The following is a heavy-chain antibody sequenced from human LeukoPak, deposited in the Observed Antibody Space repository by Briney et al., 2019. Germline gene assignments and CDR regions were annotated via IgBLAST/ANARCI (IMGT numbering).Heavy chain of an antibody. D-gene: IGHD5-12*01. J-gene: IGHJ4*02. Sequence: GGSLRLSCAASGFTFSSYAMSWVRQAPGKGLEWVSAISGSGGSTYYADSVKGRFTISRDNSKNTLYLQMNSLRAEDTAVYYCAKHSRSVATILGLFDYWGQGTLVTVSA. CDR1: GFTFSSYA. CDR3: AKHSRSVATILGLFDY. CDR2: ISGSGGST. V-gene: IGHV3-23*01.